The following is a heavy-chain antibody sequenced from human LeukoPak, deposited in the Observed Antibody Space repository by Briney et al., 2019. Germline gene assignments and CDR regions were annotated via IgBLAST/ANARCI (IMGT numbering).Heavy chain of an antibody. Sequence: GGSLRLSCAVSGFTFSDYWMSWVRQAPGKRLEWVANIKQDESEGYYVDSVKGRFTISRDNAKNSLNLQMNSLRAEDTAVYYCARDKRSGDSFFDYWGQGTLVTVSS. D-gene: IGHD7-27*01. CDR3: ARDKRSGDSFFDY. CDR2: IKQDESEG. V-gene: IGHV3-7*03. J-gene: IGHJ4*02. CDR1: GFTFSDYW.